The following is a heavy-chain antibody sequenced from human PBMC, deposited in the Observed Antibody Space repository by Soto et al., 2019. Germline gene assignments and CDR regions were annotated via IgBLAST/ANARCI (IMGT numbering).Heavy chain of an antibody. V-gene: IGHV1-18*01. Sequence: ASVKVSCKASGDTFASFGFSWVRQAPGQGLEWLGWISAYNGNTHYAQKVRDRVTLTTDTSTNTAYMELRSLTSDDTAVYYCARDQESITDRLLRYWGQGTRVTVSS. J-gene: IGHJ1*01. D-gene: IGHD3-10*01. CDR2: ISAYNGNT. CDR1: GDTFASFG. CDR3: ARDQESITDRLLRY.